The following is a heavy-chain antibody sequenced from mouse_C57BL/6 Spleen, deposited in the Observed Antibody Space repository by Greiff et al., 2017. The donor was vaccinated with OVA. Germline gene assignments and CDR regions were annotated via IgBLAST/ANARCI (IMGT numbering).Heavy chain of an antibody. J-gene: IGHJ1*03. D-gene: IGHD2-5*01. Sequence: EVKLMESGPGLVKPSQSLSLTCSVTGYSITSGYYWNWIRQFPGNKLEWMGYISYDGSNNYNPSLKNRISITRDTSKNQFFLKLNSVTTEDTATYYCARGSNYWYFDVWGTGTTVTVSS. CDR2: ISYDGSN. V-gene: IGHV3-6*01. CDR3: ARGSNYWYFDV. CDR1: GYSITSGYY.